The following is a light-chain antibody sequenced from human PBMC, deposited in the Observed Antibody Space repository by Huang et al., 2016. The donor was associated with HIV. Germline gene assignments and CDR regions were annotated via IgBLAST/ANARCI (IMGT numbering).Light chain of an antibody. V-gene: IGKV1-39*01. CDR3: QQSFSVPRT. J-gene: IGKJ1*01. Sequence: DIQMTQSPPSLSASVGDRVTFTCRANQNISKSLNWYQQKSGRAPKLLIYTASTLENGFPSRFSGSGSGSRFILNITNLQPEDFATYYCQQSFSVPRTFGRGTTLE. CDR2: TAS. CDR1: QNISKS.